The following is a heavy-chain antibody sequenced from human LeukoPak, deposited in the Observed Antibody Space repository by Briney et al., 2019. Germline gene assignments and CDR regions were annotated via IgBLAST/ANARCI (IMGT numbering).Heavy chain of an antibody. J-gene: IGHJ6*02. V-gene: IGHV3-23*01. CDR1: GFTFSSYA. Sequence: GGSLRLSCAASGFTFSSYAMSWVRQAPGKGLEWVSAISGSGGSTYYADSVKGRFTISRDNSENTLYLQVNSLRAEDTALYYCARAGKWTSYYYYYGLDVWGQGTTVTVSS. CDR2: ISGSGGST. CDR3: ARAGKWTSYYYYYGLDV. D-gene: IGHD1-26*01.